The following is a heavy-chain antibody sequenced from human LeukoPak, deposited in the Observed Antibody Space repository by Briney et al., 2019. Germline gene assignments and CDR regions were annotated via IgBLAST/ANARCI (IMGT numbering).Heavy chain of an antibody. CDR2: INQDGSET. Sequence: PGGSLRLSCAVSGFTFSSYWMHWVRQAPGKGLEWVATINQDGSETHYVDSVRGRFTISRANANNSLYLQMNTLRAEDTAVYYCASPPPLGYWGQGTLVTVSS. J-gene: IGHJ4*02. D-gene: IGHD6-13*01. V-gene: IGHV3-7*03. CDR3: ASPPPLGY. CDR1: GFTFSSYW.